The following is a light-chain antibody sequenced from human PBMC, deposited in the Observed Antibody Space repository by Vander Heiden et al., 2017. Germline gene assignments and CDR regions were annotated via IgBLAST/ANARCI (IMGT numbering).Light chain of an antibody. CDR1: QNVSSSY. CDR3: QQYDSAPST. J-gene: IGKJ1*01. CDR2: GAS. Sequence: VLPQSPGLLSSSPGGETTLSCRASQNVSSSYLAWYQQKPGQAPRRLIYGASSGATGVPDRFSGSGSGTDFTLTISRLQPEDFAVYYCQQYDSAPSTFGQGTKVXIK. V-gene: IGKV3-20*01.